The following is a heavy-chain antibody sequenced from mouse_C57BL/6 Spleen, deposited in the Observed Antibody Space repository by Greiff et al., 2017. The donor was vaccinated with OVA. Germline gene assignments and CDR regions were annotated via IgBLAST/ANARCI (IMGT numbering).Heavy chain of an antibody. Sequence: QVQLQQSGAELVRPGSSVKLSCKASGYTFTSYWMHWVKQRPIQGLEWIGNIDPSDSETHYNQKFKDKATLTVDKSSSTAYMQLSSLTSEDSAVYYCATVVATGNAMDYWGQGTSVTVSS. D-gene: IGHD1-1*01. CDR1: GYTFTSYW. CDR3: ATVVATGNAMDY. J-gene: IGHJ4*01. CDR2: IDPSDSET. V-gene: IGHV1-52*01.